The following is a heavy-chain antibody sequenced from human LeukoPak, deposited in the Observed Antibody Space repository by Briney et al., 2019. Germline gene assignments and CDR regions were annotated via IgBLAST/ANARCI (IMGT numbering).Heavy chain of an antibody. J-gene: IGHJ4*02. Sequence: SETLSLTCAVYGGSFSGYYWSWIRQPPGKGLEWIGEINHSGSTNYNPSLKSRVTISVDTSKNLFSLKLSSVTAADTAVYYCARGTLTYLTDYWGQGTLVTVSS. V-gene: IGHV4-34*01. CDR1: GGSFSGYY. CDR3: ARGTLTYLTDY. D-gene: IGHD2-8*01. CDR2: INHSGST.